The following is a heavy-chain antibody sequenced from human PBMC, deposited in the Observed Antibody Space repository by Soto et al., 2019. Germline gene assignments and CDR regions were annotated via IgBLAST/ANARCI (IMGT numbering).Heavy chain of an antibody. CDR2: INPNSGGT. V-gene: IGHV1-2*04. Sequence: QVQLVQSGAEVKKPGASVKVSCKASGYTFTGYYMHWVRQAPGQGLEWMGWINPNSGGTNYAQKFQGWVTMTRDTSISTAYMELSRLRSDDTAVYYCARAPDCSGGSCYSVYYYGMDVWGQGTTVTVSS. J-gene: IGHJ6*02. CDR1: GYTFTGYY. D-gene: IGHD2-15*01. CDR3: ARAPDCSGGSCYSVYYYGMDV.